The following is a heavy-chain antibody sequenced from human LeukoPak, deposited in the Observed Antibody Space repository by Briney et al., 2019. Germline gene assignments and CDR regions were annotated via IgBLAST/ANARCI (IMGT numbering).Heavy chain of an antibody. V-gene: IGHV4-39*01. Sequence: SETLSLTCTVSGGSISSYYWGWIRQPPGKGLEWIGSIYYSGSTYYNPSLKSRVTISVDTSKNQFSLKLSSVTAADTAVYYCARHLRSKAASFYFDYWGQGTLVTVSS. CDR2: IYYSGST. CDR1: GGSISSYY. CDR3: ARHLRSKAASFYFDY. D-gene: IGHD6-13*01. J-gene: IGHJ4*02.